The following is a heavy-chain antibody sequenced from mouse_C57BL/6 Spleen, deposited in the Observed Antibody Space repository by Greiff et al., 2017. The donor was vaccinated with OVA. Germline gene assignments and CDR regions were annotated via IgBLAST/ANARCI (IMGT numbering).Heavy chain of an antibody. CDR2: IWWDDDT. Sequence: QVTLKESGPGILQPSQTLSLTCSFSGFSLSTFGMGVGWIRQPSGKGLEWLAPIWWDDDTYYTPALKSRLTISKATSKNQVCRKVAKVDTADTAAYDCARIEQLRLYDAMDYWGQGTSVTVSS. V-gene: IGHV8-8*01. J-gene: IGHJ4*01. CDR1: GFSLSTFGMG. D-gene: IGHD3-2*02. CDR3: ARIEQLRLYDAMDY.